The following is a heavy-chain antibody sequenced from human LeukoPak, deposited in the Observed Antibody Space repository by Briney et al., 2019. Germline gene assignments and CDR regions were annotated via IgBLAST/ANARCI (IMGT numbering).Heavy chain of an antibody. CDR2: ISAYNGNT. D-gene: IGHD3-22*01. V-gene: IGHV1-18*01. CDR3: ARQYYDSSGSRGPVDY. Sequence: EASVKVSCKASGYTFTSYGINWVRQAPGQGLEWMGWISAYNGNTNYAQELQGRVTMTRDTSTSTVYMELSSLRSEDTAVYYCARQYYDSSGSRGPVDYWGQGTLVTVSS. CDR1: GYTFTSYG. J-gene: IGHJ4*02.